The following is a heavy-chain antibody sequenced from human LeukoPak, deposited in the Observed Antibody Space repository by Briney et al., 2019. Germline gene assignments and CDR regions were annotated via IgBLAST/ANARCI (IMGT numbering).Heavy chain of an antibody. CDR2: ISRSSSTI. Sequence: GGSLRLSCAASGFTFSSYIMNSVRQAPGKGLEWVSYISRSSSTINYADSVKGRFTSSRDNANNSLYLQMNSLRDEDTAVYNCATSKLGGAIDCCGQGSLVTVYS. J-gene: IGHJ4*02. V-gene: IGHV3-48*02. D-gene: IGHD3-10*01. CDR1: GFTFSSYI. CDR3: ATSKLGGAIDC.